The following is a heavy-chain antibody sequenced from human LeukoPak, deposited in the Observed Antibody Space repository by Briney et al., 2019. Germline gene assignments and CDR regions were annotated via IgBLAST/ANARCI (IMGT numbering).Heavy chain of an antibody. CDR3: ARVKIRLLRELDY. CDR2: ISYDGSNK. D-gene: IGHD3-10*01. Sequence: GGSLRLSCAASGFTFSSYAMHWVRQAPGKGLEWVAVISYDGSNKYYADSVKGRFTISRDNSKNTLYLQMNSLRAEDTAVYYCARVKIRLLRELDYWGQGTLVTVSS. J-gene: IGHJ4*02. V-gene: IGHV3-30-3*01. CDR1: GFTFSSYA.